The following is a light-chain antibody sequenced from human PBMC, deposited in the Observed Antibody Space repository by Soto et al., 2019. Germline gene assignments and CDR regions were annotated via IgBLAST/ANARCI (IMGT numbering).Light chain of an antibody. CDR3: QQYNNWPFS. V-gene: IGKV3-15*01. CDR2: DVS. Sequence: EIVMTQSPATLSVSPGERATLSCRASQSVRSNLAWYHQKPGQAPRLLIYDVSIRATGVPARFSGTGSETDFTLTISGLQSEDSAVYFCQQYNNWPFSFGQGTRLEIK. CDR1: QSVRSN. J-gene: IGKJ5*01.